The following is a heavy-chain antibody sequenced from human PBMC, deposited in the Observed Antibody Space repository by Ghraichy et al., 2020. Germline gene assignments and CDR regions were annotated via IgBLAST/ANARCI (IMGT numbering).Heavy chain of an antibody. CDR3: ARDNYSSSTFVYYGMDV. J-gene: IGHJ6*02. CDR1: GFSVICHY. Sequence: LSLTCAASGFSVICHYMTWVRQAPGKGLEWVSVMYSVGTTHYADSLRGRFTMSRDNSKNSVYLQMNSLRAEDTAVYFCARDNYSSSTFVYYGMDVWGQGTTVTVSS. V-gene: IGHV3-66*01. CDR2: MYSVGTT. D-gene: IGHD5-24*01.